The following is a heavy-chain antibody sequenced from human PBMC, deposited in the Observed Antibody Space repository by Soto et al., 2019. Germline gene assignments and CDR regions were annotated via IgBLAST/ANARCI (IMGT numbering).Heavy chain of an antibody. J-gene: IGHJ3*02. D-gene: IGHD3-10*01. CDR1: GYTFTSYG. CDR3: AFILSDSGIADPFYI. Sequence: ASVKVSCKASGYTFTSYGISWVRQAPGQGLEWMGWISAYNGNTNYAQKLQGRVTMTTDTSTSTAYMELRSLRSDDTAVYYCAFILSDSGIADPFYIWGQGSTVPVSS. CDR2: ISAYNGNT. V-gene: IGHV1-18*01.